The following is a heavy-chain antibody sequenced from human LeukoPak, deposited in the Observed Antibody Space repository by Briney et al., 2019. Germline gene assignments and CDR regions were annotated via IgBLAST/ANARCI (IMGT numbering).Heavy chain of an antibody. V-gene: IGHV3-23*01. CDR2: ISGSGGST. Sequence: PSETLSLTCTVSGGSISSSSYYWGWIRQPPGKGLEWVSAISGSGGSTYYADSVKGRFTISRDNSKNTLYLQMNSLRAEDTAVYYCAKDRWGEWLDSFDYWGQGTLVTVSS. J-gene: IGHJ4*02. CDR3: AKDRWGEWLDSFDY. D-gene: IGHD6-19*01. CDR1: GGSISSSSYY.